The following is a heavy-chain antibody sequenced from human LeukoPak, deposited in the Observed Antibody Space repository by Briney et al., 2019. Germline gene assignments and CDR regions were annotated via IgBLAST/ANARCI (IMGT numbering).Heavy chain of an antibody. J-gene: IGHJ4*02. V-gene: IGHV3-64*01. D-gene: IGHD3-22*01. Sequence: GGSLRLSCAASGFTFSSYAMHWVRQAPGKGLEYVSDISSNGGSTYYANSVKGRFTISRDNSKNTLYLQMGSLRAEDMAVYYCARSEVVYDSSGYSWFDYWGQGTLVTVSS. CDR2: ISSNGGST. CDR1: GFTFSSYA. CDR3: ARSEVVYDSSGYSWFDY.